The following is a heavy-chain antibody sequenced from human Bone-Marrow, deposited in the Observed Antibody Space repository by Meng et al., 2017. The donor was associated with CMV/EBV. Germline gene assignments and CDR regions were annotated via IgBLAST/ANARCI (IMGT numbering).Heavy chain of an antibody. CDR2: FIPMFATT. V-gene: IGHV1-69*05. CDR1: GGTFSNFA. Sequence: SVKVSCKASGGTFSNFAISWVRQAPGQGLEWMGGFIPMFATTNYAQKFQGRVMITTDESTRSVYMELGSLRSEDTAVYYCARGDIAARRTIYYYMTDIWGQGTTVTVSS. CDR3: ARGDIAARRTIYYYMTDI. J-gene: IGHJ6*02. D-gene: IGHD6-6*01.